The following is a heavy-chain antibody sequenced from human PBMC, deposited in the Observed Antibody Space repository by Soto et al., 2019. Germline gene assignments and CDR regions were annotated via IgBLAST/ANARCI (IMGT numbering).Heavy chain of an antibody. D-gene: IGHD6-13*01. V-gene: IGHV3-30*18. J-gene: IGHJ6*02. Sequence: GSLRLSCAASGFTFSSYGMHWVRQAPGKGLEWVAVISYDGSNKYYADSVKGRFTISRDNSKNTLYLQMNSLRAEDTAVYYCAKDLTKTSSSWYYDYYYGMDVWGQGTTVTVS. CDR2: ISYDGSNK. CDR1: GFTFSSYG. CDR3: AKDLTKTSSSWYYDYYYGMDV.